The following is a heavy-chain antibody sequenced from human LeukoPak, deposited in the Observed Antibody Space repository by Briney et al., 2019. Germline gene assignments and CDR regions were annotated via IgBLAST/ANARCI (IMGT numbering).Heavy chain of an antibody. CDR3: ARDYVWGSYRSFDY. Sequence: GGSLRLSCAASGFTFSSYEMNWVRQAPGKGLERVSYISSSGSTIYYADSVKGRFTISRDNAKNSLYLQMNSLRAEDTAVYYCARDYVWGSYRSFDYWGQGTLVTVSS. J-gene: IGHJ4*02. V-gene: IGHV3-48*03. D-gene: IGHD3-16*02. CDR1: GFTFSSYE. CDR2: ISSSGSTI.